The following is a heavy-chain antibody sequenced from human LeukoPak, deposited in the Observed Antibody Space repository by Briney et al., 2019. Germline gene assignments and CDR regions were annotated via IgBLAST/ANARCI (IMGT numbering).Heavy chain of an antibody. CDR3: AKDLVGATKGGDAFDI. J-gene: IGHJ3*02. CDR2: ISGSGGST. CDR1: GFTFSSYA. Sequence: PGGSLRLSCAASGFTFSSYAMSWVRQAPGKGLECVSAISGSGGSTYYADSVKGRFTISRDNSKNTLYLQMNSLRAEDTAVYYCAKDLVGATKGGDAFDIWGQGTMVTVSS. D-gene: IGHD1-26*01. V-gene: IGHV3-23*01.